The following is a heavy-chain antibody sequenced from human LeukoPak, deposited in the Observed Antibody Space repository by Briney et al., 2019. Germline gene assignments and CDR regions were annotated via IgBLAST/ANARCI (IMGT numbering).Heavy chain of an antibody. D-gene: IGHD3-3*01. CDR1: GGSISSSSYY. CDR3: AREYYDFWSGCYMDV. CDR2: IYTSGST. Sequence: SETLSLTCTVSGGSISSSSYYWGWIRQPPGKGLEWIGRIYTSGSTNYNPSLKSRVTISVDTSKNQFSLKLSSVTAADTAVYYCAREYYDFWSGCYMDVWGKGTTVTVSS. J-gene: IGHJ6*03. V-gene: IGHV4-61*02.